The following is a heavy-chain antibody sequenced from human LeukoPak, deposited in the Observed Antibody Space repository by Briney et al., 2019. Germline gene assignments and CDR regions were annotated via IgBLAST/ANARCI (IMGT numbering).Heavy chain of an antibody. D-gene: IGHD3-22*01. J-gene: IGHJ4*02. CDR3: ASQMYYYDSSGYYYGFDY. Sequence: PSETLSLTCTVSGGSISSSSYYWGWIRQPPGKGLEWIGSIYYSGSTYYNPSLKSRVTISVDTSKNQFSLKLSSVTAADTAVYYCASQMYYYDSSGYYYGFDYWGQGTLVTVSS. CDR2: IYYSGST. V-gene: IGHV4-39*01. CDR1: GGSISSSSYY.